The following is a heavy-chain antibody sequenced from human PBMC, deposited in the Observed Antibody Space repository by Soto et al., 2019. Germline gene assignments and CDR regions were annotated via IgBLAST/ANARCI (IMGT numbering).Heavy chain of an antibody. CDR3: ASDSSGWYSAFDI. CDR1: GYTFTSYD. J-gene: IGHJ3*02. D-gene: IGHD6-19*01. Sequence: ASVKVSCKASGYTFTSYDINWVRQATGQGLEWMGWMNPNSGNTGYAQKFQGRVTMTRNTSISTAYMELSSLRSEDTAVYYCASDSSGWYSAFDIWGQGTMVTVS. CDR2: MNPNSGNT. V-gene: IGHV1-8*01.